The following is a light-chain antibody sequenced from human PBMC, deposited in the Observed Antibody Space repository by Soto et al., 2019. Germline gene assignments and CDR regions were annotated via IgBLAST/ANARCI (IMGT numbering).Light chain of an antibody. CDR2: GAS. V-gene: IGKV3-20*01. Sequence: EIVLTQSPDTLSLSPGERATLSCRASQSVSSNYVAWYQQKPAQAPRLLIYGASSRATGIPDRFSGRGSGTDFTLTINRLEPDDFAMYYCQQYGGSPPTTFGQGTRLEIE. CDR3: QQYGGSPPTT. J-gene: IGKJ5*01. CDR1: QSVSSNY.